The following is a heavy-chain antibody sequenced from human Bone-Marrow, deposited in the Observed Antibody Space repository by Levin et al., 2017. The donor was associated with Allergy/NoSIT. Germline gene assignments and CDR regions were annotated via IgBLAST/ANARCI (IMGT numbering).Heavy chain of an antibody. J-gene: IGHJ4*02. Sequence: GGSLRLSCVASGFTFDNYAMSWVRQAPEKGLEWVSAISGSGAATYYADSVKGRFTISRDNAGNTLYLQLSSLRAEDTAVYYCAKGPTKADRGDTDDWGQGSLVSVSS. CDR2: ISGSGAAT. D-gene: IGHD2-8*01. CDR1: GFTFDNYA. V-gene: IGHV3-23*01. CDR3: AKGPTKADRGDTDD.